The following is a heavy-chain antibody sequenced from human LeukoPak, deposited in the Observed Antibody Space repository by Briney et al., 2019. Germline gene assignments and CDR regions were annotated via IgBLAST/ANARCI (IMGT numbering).Heavy chain of an antibody. CDR1: GGSISSGGYY. V-gene: IGHV4-31*03. J-gene: IGHJ4*02. CDR3: ARVGRSNYSPTTV. D-gene: IGHD4-11*01. Sequence: PSETLSLTCTVSGGSISSGGYYWSWIRQHPGKGLEWIGYIHYSGSTYYNPSLKSRVTISVDTSKNQFSLKLSSVTAADTAVYYCARVGRSNYSPTTVWGQGTLVTVSS. CDR2: IHYSGST.